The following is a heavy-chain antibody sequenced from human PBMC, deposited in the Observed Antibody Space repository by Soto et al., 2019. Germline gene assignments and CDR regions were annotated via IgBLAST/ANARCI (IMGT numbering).Heavy chain of an antibody. J-gene: IGHJ3*02. CDR1: GFSFSNYG. CDR3: TKDAEAYDFAFDK. D-gene: IGHD3-3*01. V-gene: IGHV3-23*01. Sequence: AVGSLRLSCATSGFSFSNYGMNWVRQAPGKGLEWVSGITKTGRSTFIADSVRGRFTISRDNLKNNMYLQMNSLRVDDTALYYCTKDAEAYDFAFDKWGQGTMVTVSS. CDR2: ITKTGRST.